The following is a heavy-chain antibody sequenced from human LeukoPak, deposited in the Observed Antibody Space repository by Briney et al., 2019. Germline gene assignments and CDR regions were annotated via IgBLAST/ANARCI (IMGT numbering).Heavy chain of an antibody. V-gene: IGHV3-7*01. J-gene: IGHJ4*02. CDR3: AKAARTTVTYSFDS. D-gene: IGHD4-17*01. CDR1: EVSFSTYW. CDR2: IKRDGNEK. Sequence: GGSLRLSCIFSEVSFSTYWMNWVRQAPGKGLEWVANIKRDGNEKYYVDSVKGRFTISRDNAKTSLYLQMNSLRAEDTAVYYCAKAARTTVTYSFDSWGQGTLVTVSS.